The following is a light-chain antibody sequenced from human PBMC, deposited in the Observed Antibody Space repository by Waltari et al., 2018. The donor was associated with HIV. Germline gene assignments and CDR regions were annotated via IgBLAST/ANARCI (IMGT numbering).Light chain of an antibody. J-gene: IGKJ2*03. CDR1: QSVSSRN. V-gene: IGKV3-20*01. CDR2: GAS. CDR3: QQYDSSPYS. Sequence: EIVLTQSPGTLSLSPGERATLSGRARQSVSSRNLGWYHQKLGQAPRLHIYGASNRATGIPDRVGGSGSGTDFTLTISRLEPEDFAVYYCQQYDSSPYSFGQGTKVEIK.